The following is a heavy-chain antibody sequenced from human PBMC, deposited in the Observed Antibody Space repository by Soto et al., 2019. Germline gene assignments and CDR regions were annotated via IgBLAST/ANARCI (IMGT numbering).Heavy chain of an antibody. V-gene: IGHV3-64D*08. Sequence: GGSLRLSCSASGFTFSSYAMHWVRQAPGKGLEYVSAISSNGGSTYYADSVKGRFTISRDNSKNTLYLQMSSLRAEDTAVYYCVSTWATTVTTYRYFQHWGQGTLVTVSS. CDR1: GFTFSSYA. CDR3: VSTWATTVTTYRYFQH. CDR2: ISSNGGST. J-gene: IGHJ1*01. D-gene: IGHD4-17*01.